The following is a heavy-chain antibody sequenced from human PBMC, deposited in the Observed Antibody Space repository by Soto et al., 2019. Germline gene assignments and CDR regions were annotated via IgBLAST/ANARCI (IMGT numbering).Heavy chain of an antibody. J-gene: IGHJ4*02. V-gene: IGHV1-18*01. D-gene: IGHD6-13*01. CDR2: ISAYNGNT. CDR1: GYTFTSYG. CDR3: ARDRPYSSSGLFSDY. Sequence: ASVKVSCKASGYTFTSYGISWVRQAPGQGLEWMGWISAYNGNTNYAQKLQGRVTMTTDTSTSTAYMELRSLRSDDTAVYYCARDRPYSSSGLFSDYWGQGTLVTVSS.